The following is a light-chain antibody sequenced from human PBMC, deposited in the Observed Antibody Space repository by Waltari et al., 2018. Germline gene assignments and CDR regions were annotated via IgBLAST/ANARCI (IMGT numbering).Light chain of an antibody. CDR3: QHTLA. CDR2: GAS. CDR1: QTISNH. J-gene: IGKJ3*01. Sequence: DIQMTQPPSSLSASVGDRVTITCRTSQTISNHLNWYQQKPGEAPKLLIYGASKLQSGVSSRFSGSGSGTDFTLTISSLQPEDFATYYCQHTLAFGPGTKVDIK. V-gene: IGKV1-39*01.